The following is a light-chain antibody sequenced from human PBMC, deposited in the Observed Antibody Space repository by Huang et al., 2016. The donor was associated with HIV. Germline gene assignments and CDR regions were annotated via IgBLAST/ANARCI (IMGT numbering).Light chain of an antibody. J-gene: IGKJ2*01. CDR1: QSIGNS. CDR2: YAS. V-gene: IGKV6-21*02. CDR3: HQSRSFPYT. Sequence: DIVLTQSPDFQSVTPKDKVTITCRASQSIGNSLHWYQQKPGQSPSRLIKYASQSISGVPSRFSGSGFGTDFTLTINSLESEDAATYYCHQSRSFPYTFGQGTRLEIK.